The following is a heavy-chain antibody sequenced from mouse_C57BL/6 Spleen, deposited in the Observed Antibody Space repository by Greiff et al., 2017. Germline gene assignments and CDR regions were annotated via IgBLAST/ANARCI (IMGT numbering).Heavy chain of an antibody. D-gene: IGHD1-1*01. Sequence: VKLQQPGAELVKPGASVKLSCKASGYTFTSYWMHWVKQRPGQGLEWIGMIHPNSGSTNYNEKFKSKATLTVDKSSSTAYMQLSSLTSEDSAVYYCRTVVGYFDVWGTGTTVTVSS. J-gene: IGHJ1*03. CDR3: RTVVGYFDV. CDR1: GYTFTSYW. V-gene: IGHV1-64*01. CDR2: IHPNSGST.